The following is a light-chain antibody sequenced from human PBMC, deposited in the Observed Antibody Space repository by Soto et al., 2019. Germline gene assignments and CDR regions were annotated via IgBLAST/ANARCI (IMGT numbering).Light chain of an antibody. Sequence: EIVLTQSPGTLSLSPGERATLSCRASQSVGNDYLAWYRQKPGQPPRLLIYHASIMATGIPDRFSGSGSGADFTLTISGLEPEDFAVYYCHQYAYAPLTFGGGTKVEIK. V-gene: IGKV3-20*01. J-gene: IGKJ4*01. CDR1: QSVGNDY. CDR3: HQYAYAPLT. CDR2: HAS.